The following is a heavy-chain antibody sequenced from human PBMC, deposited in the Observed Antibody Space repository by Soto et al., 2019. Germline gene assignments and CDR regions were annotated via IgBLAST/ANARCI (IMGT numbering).Heavy chain of an antibody. CDR3: ARDNIVLMWHSAFDI. Sequence: QVRLVQSGAEVKKPGASVQVSCKASGYTFTSYGISWVRQAPGQGLEWKGWISAYNGNTNYAQKLQGRVTMTTDTSTSTAYMELRSLRSDDTAVYYCARDNIVLMWHSAFDIWGQGTMVTVSS. J-gene: IGHJ3*02. V-gene: IGHV1-18*01. D-gene: IGHD2-8*01. CDR1: GYTFTSYG. CDR2: ISAYNGNT.